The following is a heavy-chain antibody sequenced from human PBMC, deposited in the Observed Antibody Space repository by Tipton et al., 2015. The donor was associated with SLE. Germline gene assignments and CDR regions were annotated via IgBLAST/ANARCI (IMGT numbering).Heavy chain of an antibody. J-gene: IGHJ2*01. CDR2: IYYSGST. V-gene: IGHV4-59*08. D-gene: IGHD6-6*01. Sequence: LRLSCTVSGGSISSYYWSWIRQPPGKGLEWIGYIYYSGSTNYNPSRKSRVTISVDTSKNQFSLKLSSVTAADTAVYYCARRRYSSSSRPHWYFDLWGRGTLVTVAS. CDR1: GGSISSYY. CDR3: ARRRYSSSSRPHWYFDL.